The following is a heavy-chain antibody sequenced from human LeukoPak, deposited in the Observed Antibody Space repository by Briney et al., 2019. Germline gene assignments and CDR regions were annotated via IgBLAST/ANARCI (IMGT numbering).Heavy chain of an antibody. Sequence: GASVKVSCKASGYTFTSYDINWVRQATGQGLEWMGWMNPNSGNTGYAQKFQGRVTMTRNTSISTAYMELSSLRSEDTAVYYCARGGYSSGWYILHYYYYYMDVWGKGTTVTISS. CDR3: ARGGYSSGWYILHYYYYYMDV. D-gene: IGHD6-19*01. J-gene: IGHJ6*03. V-gene: IGHV1-8*01. CDR2: MNPNSGNT. CDR1: GYTFTSYD.